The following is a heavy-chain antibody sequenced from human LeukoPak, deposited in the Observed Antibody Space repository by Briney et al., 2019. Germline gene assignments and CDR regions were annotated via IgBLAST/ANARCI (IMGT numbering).Heavy chain of an antibody. CDR2: ISYDGNNK. V-gene: IGHV3-30*19. D-gene: IGHD3-3*02. J-gene: IGHJ4*02. CDR3: TTDISLFDY. CDR1: GFTFSSYG. Sequence: PGGSLRLSCAASGFTFSSYGMHWVRQAPGKGLEWVAAISYDGNNKYYADSVKGRFTNSRDNSKNTLFLQIHSLRAEDTALYYCTTDISLFDYWGQGTLVTVSS.